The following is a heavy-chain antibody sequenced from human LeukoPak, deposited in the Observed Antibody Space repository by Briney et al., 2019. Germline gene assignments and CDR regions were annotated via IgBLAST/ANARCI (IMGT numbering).Heavy chain of an antibody. CDR2: IYTSGST. CDR1: GGSISSGSYY. V-gene: IGHV4-61*02. CDR3: ARGLSGYGRDY. D-gene: IGHD5-12*01. Sequence: SQTLSLTCTVSGGSISSGSYYWSWIRQPAGKGLEWIGRIYTSGSTNYNPSLKSRVTISVDTSKNQFSLKLSSVTAADTAVYYCARGLSGYGRDYWGQGTLVTVSS. J-gene: IGHJ4*02.